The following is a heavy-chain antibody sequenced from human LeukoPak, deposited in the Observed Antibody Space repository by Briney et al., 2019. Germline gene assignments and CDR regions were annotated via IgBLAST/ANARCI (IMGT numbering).Heavy chain of an antibody. V-gene: IGHV4-34*01. CDR1: GGSISGYY. J-gene: IGHJ4*02. D-gene: IGHD3-9*01. CDR2: INHSGST. Sequence: SETLSLTCTVSGGSISGYYWSWIRQPPGKGLEWIGEINHSGSTNYNPSLKSRVTISVDTSKNQFSLKLSSVTAADTAVYYCARRGDDILTGYFPFDYWGQGTLVTVSS. CDR3: ARRGDDILTGYFPFDY.